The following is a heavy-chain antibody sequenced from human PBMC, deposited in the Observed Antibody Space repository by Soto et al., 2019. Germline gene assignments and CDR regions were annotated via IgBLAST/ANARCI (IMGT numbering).Heavy chain of an antibody. CDR3: ARDSITIFGGGMDV. D-gene: IGHD3-3*01. J-gene: IGHJ6*02. V-gene: IGHV3-21*01. Sequence: GGSLRLSCVASDFTFSTYSMNWVRQAPGKGLEWVAYISATSNHIYYADSLKGRFIISRDNAKSSLYLHMNSLRAEDTAVYFCARDSITIFGGGMDVWGQGTTVTVSS. CDR2: ISATSNHI. CDR1: DFTFSTYS.